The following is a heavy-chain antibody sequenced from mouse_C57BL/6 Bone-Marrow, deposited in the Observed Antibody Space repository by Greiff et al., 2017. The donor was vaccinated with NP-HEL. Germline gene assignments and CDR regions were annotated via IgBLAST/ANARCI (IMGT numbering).Heavy chain of an antibody. CDR3: ARRTSTMVTVDY. V-gene: IGHV1-42*01. D-gene: IGHD2-2*01. J-gene: IGHJ2*01. CDR1: GYSFTGYY. CDR2: INPSTGGT. Sequence: VQLQQSGPELVKPGASVKISCKASGYSFTGYYMNWVKQSPGKSLEWIGEINPSTGGTTYNQKFKAKATLTVDKSSSTAYMQLKSLTSEDSAVYYCARRTSTMVTVDYWGQGTTLTVSS.